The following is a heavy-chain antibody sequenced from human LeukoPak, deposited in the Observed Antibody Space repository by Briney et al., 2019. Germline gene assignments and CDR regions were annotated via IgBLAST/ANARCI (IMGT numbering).Heavy chain of an antibody. CDR1: GGSISSSNW. CDR2: IYHSGST. V-gene: IGHV4-4*02. CDR3: ARDLDVEMATIGAFDI. J-gene: IGHJ3*02. Sequence: SETLSLTCAVSGGSISSSNWWSWVRQPPGKGLEWIGEIYHSGSTNYNPSLKSRVTISVDKSKNQFSLKLSSVTAADTAVYYCARDLDVEMATIGAFDIWGQGTMVTVSS. D-gene: IGHD5-24*01.